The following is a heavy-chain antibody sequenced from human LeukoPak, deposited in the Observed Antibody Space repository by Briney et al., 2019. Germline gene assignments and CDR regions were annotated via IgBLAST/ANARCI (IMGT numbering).Heavy chain of an antibody. V-gene: IGHV1-18*01. J-gene: IGHJ4*02. CDR1: GYTFTSYG. Sequence: ASVKVSCKASGYTFTSYGISWVRQAPGQGLEWMGWISAYNGNTNYAQKFQDRVTMTTDTPTSTAYMELRSLRSDDTAVYYCAKDFVDKVMGVDHWGQGTLVTVSS. CDR2: ISAYNGNT. D-gene: IGHD5-18*01. CDR3: AKDFVDKVMGVDH.